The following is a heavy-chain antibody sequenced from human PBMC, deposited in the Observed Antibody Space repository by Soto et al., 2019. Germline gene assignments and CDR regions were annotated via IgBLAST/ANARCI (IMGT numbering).Heavy chain of an antibody. V-gene: IGHV3-30*18. CDR3: AKDLGTIFGVVSHQDEDDY. J-gene: IGHJ4*02. Sequence: GGSLRLSCAASGFTFSSYGMHWVRQAPGKGLEWVAVISYDGSNKYYADSVKGRFTISRDNSKNTLYLQMNSLRAEDTAVYYCAKDLGTIFGVVSHQDEDDYWGQGTLVTVSS. CDR1: GFTFSSYG. CDR2: ISYDGSNK. D-gene: IGHD3-3*01.